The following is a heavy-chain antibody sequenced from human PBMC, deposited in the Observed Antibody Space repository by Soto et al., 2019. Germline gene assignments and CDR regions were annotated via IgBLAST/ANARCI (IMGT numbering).Heavy chain of an antibody. D-gene: IGHD3-10*01. CDR3: ARDGPYYYASRMDV. Sequence: EVQLVESGGGLVQPGGSLRLSCAASGIPVSSNYMTWVRQAPGKGREWVSVLHSGGDTYYANSVKGRFTISRHDSMNTLFLQMNSLTPDDTAVYYCARDGPYYYASRMDVWGQGTTVTVSS. CDR2: LHSGGDT. CDR1: GIPVSSNY. J-gene: IGHJ6*02. V-gene: IGHV3-53*04.